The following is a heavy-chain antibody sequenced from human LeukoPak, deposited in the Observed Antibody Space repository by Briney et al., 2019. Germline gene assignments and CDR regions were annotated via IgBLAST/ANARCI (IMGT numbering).Heavy chain of an antibody. CDR1: GFTFTDYW. CDR2: INTDTRGT. CDR3: ARAGAYHFDN. Sequence: GGSLRLSCAAFGFTFTDYWMHWVRQDPGKGLVWVSIINTDTRGTYYADSVKGRFTISRDNAKNTLYLQMNSLRAEDTAVYYCARAGAYHFDNWGQGTLVTVSS. D-gene: IGHD3-16*01. V-gene: IGHV3-74*01. J-gene: IGHJ4*02.